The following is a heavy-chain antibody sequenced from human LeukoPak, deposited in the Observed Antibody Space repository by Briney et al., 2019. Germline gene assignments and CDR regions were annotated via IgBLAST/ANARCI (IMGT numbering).Heavy chain of an antibody. CDR3: TGNYYGSGSYADFDY. Sequence: GGSLRLSCAASGFTFSSYAMHWVRQAPGKGLEWVAVISYDGSNKYYADSVKGRFTISRDNSKNTLYLQMDSLKTEDTAVYYCTGNYYGSGSYADFDYWGQGTLVTVSS. CDR2: ISYDGSNK. J-gene: IGHJ4*02. CDR1: GFTFSSYA. V-gene: IGHV3-30*04. D-gene: IGHD3-10*01.